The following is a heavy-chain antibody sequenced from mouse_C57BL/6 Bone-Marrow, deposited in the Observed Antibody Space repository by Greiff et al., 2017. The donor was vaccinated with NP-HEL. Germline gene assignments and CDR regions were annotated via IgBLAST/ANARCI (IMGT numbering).Heavy chain of an antibody. J-gene: IGHJ3*01. CDR2: INPYNGGT. CDR1: GYTFTDYY. Sequence: VQLQQSGPVLVKPGASVKMSCKASGYTFTDYYMNWVKQSHGKSLEWIGVINPYNGGTSYNQKFKGKATLTVDKSSSAAYMERNSLTSEDSAVYYCASLDGYFAYWGQGTLVTVSA. D-gene: IGHD2-3*01. CDR3: ASLDGYFAY. V-gene: IGHV1-19*01.